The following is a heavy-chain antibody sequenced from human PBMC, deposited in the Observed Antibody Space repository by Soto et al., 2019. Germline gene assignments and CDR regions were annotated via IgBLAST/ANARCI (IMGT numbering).Heavy chain of an antibody. J-gene: IGHJ6*02. CDR1: GVSFSRYG. Sequence: QVQVVQSGAEMKKPGSSVKVSCKASGVSFSRYGISWVRQAPGQGLEWLGGIIHMFRRPTYAEKVRGRVTINADESTSTAYMDLSILRSDATAMYYCVRATRDCTTTSCYTPQGSFYYGMDVWGQGTTVTVAS. CDR3: VRATRDCTTTSCYTPQGSFYYGMDV. D-gene: IGHD2-2*01. V-gene: IGHV1-69*01. CDR2: IIHMFRRP.